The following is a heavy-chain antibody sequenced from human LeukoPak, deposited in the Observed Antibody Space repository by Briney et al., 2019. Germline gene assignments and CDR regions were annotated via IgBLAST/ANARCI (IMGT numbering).Heavy chain of an antibody. D-gene: IGHD3-22*01. CDR1: GFTFSSYG. Sequence: PGGSLRLSCAASGFTFSSYGMHWVRQAPGKGLEWVAFIRYDGSNKYYADSVKGRFTISRDNAKNSLYLQMNSLRAEDAALYYCAKDMGSSGYNDAFDIWGQGTMVTVSS. CDR2: IRYDGSNK. J-gene: IGHJ3*02. CDR3: AKDMGSSGYNDAFDI. V-gene: IGHV3-30*02.